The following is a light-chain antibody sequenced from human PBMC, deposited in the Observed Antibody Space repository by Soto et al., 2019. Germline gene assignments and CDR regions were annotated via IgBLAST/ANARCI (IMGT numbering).Light chain of an antibody. Sequence: EIVLTQSPGTLSLSPGERATLSCRASQSVSSSYLGWYQQKPGQAPRLLMYGASSRATGIPERFSGSGSGTDFTLTISRLEPADFAVYYCQQYGSWTFGQGTKVDIK. V-gene: IGKV3-20*01. CDR1: QSVSSSY. CDR3: QQYGSWT. J-gene: IGKJ1*01. CDR2: GAS.